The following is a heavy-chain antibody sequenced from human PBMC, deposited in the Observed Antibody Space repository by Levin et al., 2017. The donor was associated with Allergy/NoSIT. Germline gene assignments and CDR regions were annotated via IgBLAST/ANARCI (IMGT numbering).Heavy chain of an antibody. D-gene: IGHD3-9*01. Sequence: GESLKISCAASGFTFSGSAMHWVRQASGKGLEWLGRIRSKANNYATAYTASVKGRFTISRDDSKNTAYLQMNSLKTEDTAVYYCARLVGDAGYSLDIWGQGTMVTVSS. J-gene: IGHJ3*02. CDR3: ARLVGDAGYSLDI. CDR2: IRSKANNYAT. CDR1: GFTFSGSA. V-gene: IGHV3-73*01.